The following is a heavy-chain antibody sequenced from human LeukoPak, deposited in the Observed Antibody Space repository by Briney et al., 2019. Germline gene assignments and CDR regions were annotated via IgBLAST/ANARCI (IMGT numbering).Heavy chain of an antibody. J-gene: IGHJ3*02. CDR1: GGSISSYY. D-gene: IGHD3-3*01. V-gene: IGHV4-59*01. CDR3: ARGFLEWLPYTFGAFDI. Sequence: PSETLSLTCTVSGGSISSYYWSWIRQPPGKGLEWIGYIYYSGSTNYNPSLKSRDTISVDTSKNQFSLQLSSVTAADTAVYYCARGFLEWLPYTFGAFDIWGQGTMVTVSS. CDR2: IYYSGST.